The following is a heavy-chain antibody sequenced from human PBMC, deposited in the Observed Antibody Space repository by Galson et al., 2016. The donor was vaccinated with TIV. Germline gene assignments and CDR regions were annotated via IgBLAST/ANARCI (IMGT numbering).Heavy chain of an antibody. V-gene: IGHV4-61*02. CDR1: GDSISSGSFY. Sequence: TLSLTCSVSGDSISSGSFYWTWIRQPAGKGLEWIGRIYTSGATSYNPSLGGRVTISRDTFKNQFSLTLHSVTAADTAMYFCARDWGYGDHASTGFDPWGQGTRVIVSS. CDR2: IYTSGAT. CDR3: ARDWGYGDHASTGFDP. J-gene: IGHJ5*02. D-gene: IGHD2-8*02.